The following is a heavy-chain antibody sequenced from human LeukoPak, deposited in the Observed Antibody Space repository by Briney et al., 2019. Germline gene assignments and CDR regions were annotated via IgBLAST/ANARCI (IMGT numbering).Heavy chain of an antibody. D-gene: IGHD3-10*01. Sequence: SETLSLTCTVSGGSISSYYWSWIRQPAGKGLEWIGRIYTSGSTNYNPSLKSRVTMSVDTPKNQFSLKLSSVTAADTAVYYCARGRRFGESYYFDYWGQGTLVTVSS. V-gene: IGHV4-4*07. J-gene: IGHJ4*02. CDR1: GGSISSYY. CDR2: IYTSGST. CDR3: ARGRRFGESYYFDY.